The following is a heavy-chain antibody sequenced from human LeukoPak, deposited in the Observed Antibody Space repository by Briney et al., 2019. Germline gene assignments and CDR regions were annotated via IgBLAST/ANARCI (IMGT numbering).Heavy chain of an antibody. D-gene: IGHD5-18*01. J-gene: IGHJ4*02. CDR3: AGYSYGPRLDY. Sequence: SETLSFTCAVYGGSFSGYYWSWIRQPPGKGLEWIGEINHSGSTNYNPSLKSPVTISVVTSKTQFSLKLSSVTAADTAVYYCAGYSYGPRLDYWGQGTLVTVSS. CDR1: GGSFSGYY. V-gene: IGHV4-34*01. CDR2: INHSGST.